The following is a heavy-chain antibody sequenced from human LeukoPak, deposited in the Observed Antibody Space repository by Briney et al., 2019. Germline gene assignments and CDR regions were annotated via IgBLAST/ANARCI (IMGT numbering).Heavy chain of an antibody. J-gene: IGHJ5*02. CDR1: GGSISSYY. CDR2: IYSSGST. V-gene: IGHV4-4*07. D-gene: IGHD3-10*01. Sequence: ASETLSLTCTVSGGSISSYYGSWIRQPAGKGLEWIGRIYSSGSTNYNPSLKSRVTMPVDTSKNQFSLKLSSVTAADTAVYYCARSVRRLYGSGRSNWFDPWGQGTLVTVSS. CDR3: ARSVRRLYGSGRSNWFDP.